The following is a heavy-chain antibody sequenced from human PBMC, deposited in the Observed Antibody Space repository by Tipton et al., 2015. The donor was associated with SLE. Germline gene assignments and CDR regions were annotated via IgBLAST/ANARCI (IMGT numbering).Heavy chain of an antibody. J-gene: IGHJ4*02. V-gene: IGHV4-59*01. Sequence: LRLSCTVSGGSISSYYWSWIRQPPGKGLEWIGYIYYSGGTNYNPSLKSRVTISVDTSKNQFSLKLSSVTAADTAVYYCARSEDYGDYEYWGQGTLVTVSS. CDR1: GGSISSYY. CDR3: ARSEDYGDYEY. D-gene: IGHD4-17*01. CDR2: IYYSGGT.